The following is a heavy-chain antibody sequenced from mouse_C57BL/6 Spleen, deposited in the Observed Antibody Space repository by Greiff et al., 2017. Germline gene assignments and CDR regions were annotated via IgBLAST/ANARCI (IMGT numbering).Heavy chain of an antibody. J-gene: IGHJ1*03. D-gene: IGHD2-4*01. CDR2: IDPSDSYT. CDR3: ARSRVYYDYDFDV. CDR1: GYTFTSYW. Sequence: QVQLQQPGAELVKPGASVKLSCKASGYTFTSYWMQWVKQRPGQGLEWIGEIDPSDSYTNYNQKFKGKATLTVDTSSSTAYMQLSSLTSEDSAVYYCARSRVYYDYDFDVWGTGTTVTVSS. V-gene: IGHV1-50*01.